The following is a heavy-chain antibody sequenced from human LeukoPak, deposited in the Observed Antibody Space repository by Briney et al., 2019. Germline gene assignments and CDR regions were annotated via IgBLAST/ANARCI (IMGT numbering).Heavy chain of an antibody. J-gene: IGHJ4*02. D-gene: IGHD2-2*01. Sequence: GGSLRLSCAASGFTFRDYTMNWVRQAPGKGLEWVSAISKSSTYIKYADSVKGRFTVSRDNAKNSLFLQMNSLRVEDTAVYYCAREVVIVVEPAANTIDYWGQGTRVTVSS. CDR2: ISKSSTYI. CDR3: AREVVIVVEPAANTIDY. CDR1: GFTFRDYT. V-gene: IGHV3-21*01.